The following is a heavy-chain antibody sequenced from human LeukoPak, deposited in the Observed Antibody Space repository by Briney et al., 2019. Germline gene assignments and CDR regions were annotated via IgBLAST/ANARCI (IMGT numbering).Heavy chain of an antibody. Sequence: ASVKVSCKAPGYSFTDYYIHWVRQAPGQGLEWMGWINPFSGGTKYAQKFQGWVTMTRDTSISTAYMELSRLTSDDTAVYYCARPYSQRHFDYWGQGTLVTVSS. CDR1: GYSFTDYY. V-gene: IGHV1-2*04. CDR2: INPFSGGT. CDR3: ARPYSQRHFDY. D-gene: IGHD6-13*01. J-gene: IGHJ4*02.